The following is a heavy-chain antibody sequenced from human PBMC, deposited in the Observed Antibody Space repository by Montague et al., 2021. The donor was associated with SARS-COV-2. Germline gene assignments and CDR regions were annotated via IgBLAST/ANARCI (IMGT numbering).Heavy chain of an antibody. CDR1: GVSISSDCCY. CDR2: VNGTGST. Sequence: SETLSLTCSVSGVSISSDCCYWSWVRPPKGKELEWIGYVNGTGSTNYNPSLKSRVTLSIDTTKNQFSLNLTSVTAADTAVYYCVREKYYFDDSGSKWGQGTLDTV. V-gene: IGHV4-61*01. D-gene: IGHD3-22*01. J-gene: IGHJ4*02. CDR3: VREKYYFDDSGSK.